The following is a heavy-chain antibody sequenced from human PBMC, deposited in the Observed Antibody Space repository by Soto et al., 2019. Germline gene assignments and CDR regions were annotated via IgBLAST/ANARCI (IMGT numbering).Heavy chain of an antibody. CDR1: GFTFIKAY. J-gene: IGHJ4*02. D-gene: IGHD3-3*01. CDR3: GTRFTEVATARFAY. Sequence: PGGSLRLSCAASGFTFIKAYMNWVRQAPGKGLEWIGQIDSKLDADKTDFAAPVKGRFTLSRDDSKNTVYLQMNGLEIEDKGMNYCGTRFTEVATARFAYWGQGTLVTVSS. V-gene: IGHV3-15*04. CDR2: IDSKLDADKT.